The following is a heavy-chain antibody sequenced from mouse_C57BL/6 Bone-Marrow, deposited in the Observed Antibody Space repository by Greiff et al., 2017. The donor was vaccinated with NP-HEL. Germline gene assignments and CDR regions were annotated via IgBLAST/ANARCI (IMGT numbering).Heavy chain of an antibody. CDR1: GYTFTSYW. Sequence: VQLQQPGAELVRPGSSVKLSCKASGYTFTSYWMHWVKQRPIQGLEWIGNIDPSDSETHYNQKFKDKATLTVDKSSSTAYMQVSSLTSEDSAVYYCAREGSFYYDSYYAMDYWGQGTSVTVSS. CDR2: IDPSDSET. D-gene: IGHD2-4*01. J-gene: IGHJ4*01. CDR3: AREGSFYYDSYYAMDY. V-gene: IGHV1-52*01.